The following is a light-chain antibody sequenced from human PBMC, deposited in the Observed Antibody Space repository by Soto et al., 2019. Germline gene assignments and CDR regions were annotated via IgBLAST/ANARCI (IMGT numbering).Light chain of an antibody. CDR1: QSLRRNF. CDR3: QQYEIAPKT. V-gene: IGKV3-20*01. CDR2: AAS. Sequence: EIVLTQSPGTLSLSPGERATLSCRASQSLRRNFLAWYQQKPGQASSLLIYAASSRATGIPDRFSGSGSGTDFTLSISRLEPEDFAVYYCQQYEIAPKTFGQGTKVEIK. J-gene: IGKJ1*01.